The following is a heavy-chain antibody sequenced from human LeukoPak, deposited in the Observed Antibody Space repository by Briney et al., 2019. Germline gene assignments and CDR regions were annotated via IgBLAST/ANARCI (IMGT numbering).Heavy chain of an antibody. Sequence: NSSETLSLTCTVSGASISSGSYYWSWIRQPAGKGLEWIGRIYTSGSTNYNPSLKSRVTISVDTPKNQFSLNLTSVTAADTAVYYCARVASYYSNDAFDIWGQGTMVTVSS. J-gene: IGHJ3*02. CDR2: IYTSGST. V-gene: IGHV4-61*02. CDR1: GASISSGSYY. D-gene: IGHD3-10*01. CDR3: ARVASYYSNDAFDI.